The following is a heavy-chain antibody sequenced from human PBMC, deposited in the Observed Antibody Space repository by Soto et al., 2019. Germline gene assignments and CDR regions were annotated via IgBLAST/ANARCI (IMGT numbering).Heavy chain of an antibody. J-gene: IGHJ3*01. CDR2: ISTFNGKT. V-gene: IGHV1-18*01. CDR1: RYTFTSHG. D-gene: IGHD3-9*01. CDR3: ARLLTEGATFREDAFDL. Sequence: QIQLVQSGVGVKTPGASVKVSCTTSRYTFTSHGIAWVRQAPGQGVEWMGWISTFNGKTDYAQKFQGRVSMTADTTTRTVDMKLRSLRSDDTAVYFCARLLTEGATFREDAFDLWGQGTKVTVSS.